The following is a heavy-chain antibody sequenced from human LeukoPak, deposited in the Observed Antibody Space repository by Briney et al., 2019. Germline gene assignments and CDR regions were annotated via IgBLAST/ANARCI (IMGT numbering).Heavy chain of an antibody. V-gene: IGHV1-2*02. CDR1: GYTFTGYY. Sequence: ASVKVSCKASGYTFTGYYMHWVRQAPGQGLEWMGWINPNSGGTNYAQKFQGRVTMTRDTSISTAYMELSRLRSDDTAVYYCARVQLERAYYYYYGMDVWGQGTTVTVS. CDR2: INPNSGGT. D-gene: IGHD1-1*01. J-gene: IGHJ6*02. CDR3: ARVQLERAYYYYYGMDV.